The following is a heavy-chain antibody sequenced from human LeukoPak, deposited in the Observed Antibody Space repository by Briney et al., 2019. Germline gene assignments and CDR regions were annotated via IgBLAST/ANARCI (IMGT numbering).Heavy chain of an antibody. V-gene: IGHV3-74*01. CDR3: ARDPASFSGTAQPHYYYYYMDV. D-gene: IGHD6-25*01. CDR2: INSDGSST. J-gene: IGHJ6*03. Sequence: GGSLRLSCAASGFTFSSYWMHWVRQAPGKGLVWVSRINSDGSSTSYADSVKGRFTISRDNAKNTLYLQMNSLRAEDTAVYYCARDPASFSGTAQPHYYYYYMDVWGKGTTVTVSS. CDR1: GFTFSSYW.